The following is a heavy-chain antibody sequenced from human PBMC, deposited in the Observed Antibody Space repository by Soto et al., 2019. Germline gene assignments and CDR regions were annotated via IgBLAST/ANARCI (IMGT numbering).Heavy chain of an antibody. J-gene: IGHJ6*03. D-gene: IGHD4-4*01. CDR1: GGSISSYH. CDR3: ARVWDDYSDYYFYYMDV. Sequence: PLETLSLTCTVSGGSISSYHLSWIRQPPGKGLEWIGYIYYSGSTNYNPSVKSRVTISVDTSKNQFSLKLSSVTAADTAVYYCARVWDDYSDYYFYYMDVWGKGTTVTVS. V-gene: IGHV4-59*01. CDR2: IYYSGST.